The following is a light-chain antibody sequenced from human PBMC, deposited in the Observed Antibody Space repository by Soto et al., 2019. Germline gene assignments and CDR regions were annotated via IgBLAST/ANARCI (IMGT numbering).Light chain of an antibody. V-gene: IGKV3-20*01. CDR1: QSVSSSY. CDR3: QQYGSSRPWT. J-gene: IGKJ1*01. Sequence: EIVLTQSPGTLSLSPGERATLSCRASQSVSSSYLVWYQQKPGQAPRLLIYGASSRATGIPDRFSGSGSGTDFTLTTSRLEPEDFAVYYCQQYGSSRPWTFGQGTKVDIK. CDR2: GAS.